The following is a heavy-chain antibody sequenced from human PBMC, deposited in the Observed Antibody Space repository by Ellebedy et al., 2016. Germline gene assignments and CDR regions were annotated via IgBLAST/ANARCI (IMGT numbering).Heavy chain of an antibody. CDR1: GFTVGSNS. CDR2: ISSDNSV. CDR3: ARKYVYGFN. D-gene: IGHD4-17*01. V-gene: IGHV3-66*01. Sequence: GESLKISCVVSGFTVGSNSMSWVRQAPGRGLEWVSLISSDNSVSYADSMRGRFTVSRDSSQNTLYLQMNSLRVEDTAVYYCARKYVYGFNWGRGTLVTVSS. J-gene: IGHJ4*02.